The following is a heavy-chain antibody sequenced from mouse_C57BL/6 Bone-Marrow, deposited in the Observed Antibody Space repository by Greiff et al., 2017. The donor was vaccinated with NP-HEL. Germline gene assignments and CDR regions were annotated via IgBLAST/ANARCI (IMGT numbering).Heavy chain of an antibody. CDR2: IYPGDGDT. V-gene: IGHV1-82*01. J-gene: IGHJ1*03. Sequence: VQLQQSGPELVKPGASVKISCKASGYAFSSSWMNWVKQRPGKGLEWIGRIYPGDGDTNYNGKFKGKATLTADKSSSTAYMQLSSLTSEDSAVYFCARWYYGSSYWCFDVWGTGTTVTVSS. CDR3: ARWYYGSSYWCFDV. CDR1: GYAFSSSW. D-gene: IGHD1-1*01.